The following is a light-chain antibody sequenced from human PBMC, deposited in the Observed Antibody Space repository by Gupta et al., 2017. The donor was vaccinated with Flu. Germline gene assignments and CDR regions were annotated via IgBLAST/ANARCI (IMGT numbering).Light chain of an antibody. CDR1: QSVSSSY. CDR2: GAS. CDR3: QQDYNLRT. J-gene: IGKJ1*01. V-gene: IGKV3D-7*01. Sequence: EIVMTQSPATLSLSPGEKATLSCRASQSVSSSYLSWYQQKPGQAPRLLIYGASNRATGIPVRFSGSGSGTDFTLTISSLQPEDFAVYYCQQDYNLRTFGQGTKVEIK.